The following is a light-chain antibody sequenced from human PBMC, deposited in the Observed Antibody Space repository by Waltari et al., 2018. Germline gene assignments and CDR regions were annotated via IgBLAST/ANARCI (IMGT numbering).Light chain of an antibody. CDR2: DVN. CDR3: CSYAGSAISV. V-gene: IGLV2-23*02. Sequence: QSALTQTATVSGSPGQSITISCSGTSSDIGNYNLVSWYQQHPGKAPTLIIYDVNKRPSGVSKRFSGSKSGNTAFLTISGLQTADEADYYCCSYAGSAISVFGGGTKVTVL. CDR1: SSDIGNYNL. J-gene: IGLJ3*02.